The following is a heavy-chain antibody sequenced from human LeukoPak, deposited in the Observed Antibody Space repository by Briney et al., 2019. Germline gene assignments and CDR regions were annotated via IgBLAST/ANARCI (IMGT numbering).Heavy chain of an antibody. CDR2: IRWDSGTI. D-gene: IGHD1-26*01. V-gene: IGHV3-9*03. Sequence: RPGGSLRLSRAASGFTFDDYAMHWVRQAPGKGLEWVSGIRWDSGTIGYADSVKGRFTISRDNAKNSLYLQMNSLRAEDMALYYCAKGGSGSYSLDAFDIWGQGAMVTVSS. CDR3: AKGGSGSYSLDAFDI. CDR1: GFTFDDYA. J-gene: IGHJ3*02.